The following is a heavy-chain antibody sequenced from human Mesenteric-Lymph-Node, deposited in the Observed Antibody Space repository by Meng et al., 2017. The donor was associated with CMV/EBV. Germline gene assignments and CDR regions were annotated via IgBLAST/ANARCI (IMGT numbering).Heavy chain of an antibody. CDR2: INHSGST. CDR3: VGEKGYCNSVTCYGGTFDY. CDR1: SLSGYY. J-gene: IGHJ4*02. V-gene: IGHV4-34*01. Sequence: SLSGYYWSWIRQPPGKGLEWIGEINHSGSTDYNPSLKSRVTISGDTSKNQFSLKLISVTAADTAVYFCVGEKGYCNSVTCYGGTFDYWGQGTLVTVSS. D-gene: IGHD2-2*01.